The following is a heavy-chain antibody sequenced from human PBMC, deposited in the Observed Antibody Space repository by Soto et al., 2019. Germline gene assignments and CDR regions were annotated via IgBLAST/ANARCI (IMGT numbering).Heavy chain of an antibody. CDR1: GGTISSWY. J-gene: IGHJ4*02. Sequence: QVQLQESGPGLVKPSETLSLTCTVSGGTISSWYWSWIRQPPGKGLEWIGYTYYSGSTNRNPSLKIRDTISVDTSKNHFSTKLSSVTAADTAVYYCARRYGSAIDYWGQGTLVYVSS. D-gene: IGHD1-26*01. CDR2: TYYSGST. CDR3: ARRYGSAIDY. V-gene: IGHV4-59*08.